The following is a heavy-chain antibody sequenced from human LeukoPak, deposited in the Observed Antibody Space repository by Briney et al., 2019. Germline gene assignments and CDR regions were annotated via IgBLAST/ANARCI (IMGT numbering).Heavy chain of an antibody. CDR3: ARTNGVSKFDY. J-gene: IGHJ4*02. D-gene: IGHD2-8*01. CDR1: GFTFSDYY. V-gene: IGHV3-11*04. CDR2: ISTSGNTI. Sequence: PGGSLRLSCAASGFTFSDYYMSWIRQAPGKGLEWVSYISTSGNTIYYADFVKGRFTISRDNAKNSLYLQMNSLRAEDTAVYYCARTNGVSKFDYWGQGTLVTVSS.